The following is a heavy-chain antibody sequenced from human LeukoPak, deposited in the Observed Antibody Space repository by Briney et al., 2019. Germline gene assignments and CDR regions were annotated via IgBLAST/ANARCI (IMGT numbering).Heavy chain of an antibody. J-gene: IGHJ4*02. V-gene: IGHV3-33*01. Sequence: GSLRLSCAASGFTFSSYGMHWVRQAPGKGLEWVAVIWYDGSNKYYADSVKGRFTISRDNSKNTLYLQMNSLRAEDTAVYYCARSTAMGNFDYWGQGTLVTVSS. CDR2: IWYDGSNK. CDR1: GFTFSSYG. CDR3: ARSTAMGNFDY. D-gene: IGHD5-18*01.